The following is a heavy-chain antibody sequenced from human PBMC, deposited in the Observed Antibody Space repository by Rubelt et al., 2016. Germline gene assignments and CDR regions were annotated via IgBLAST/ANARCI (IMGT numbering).Heavy chain of an antibody. J-gene: IGHJ3*02. CDR2: MSYDGFSK. V-gene: IGHV3-30*04. D-gene: IGHD6-19*01. CDR3: TREGYSSGFAPALDI. Sequence: EWVAVMSYDGFSKYHADSVKGRFTISRDNSRKTLYLQMTSLGAEDTAVYYCTREGYSSGFAPALDIWGQGTMVSVSS.